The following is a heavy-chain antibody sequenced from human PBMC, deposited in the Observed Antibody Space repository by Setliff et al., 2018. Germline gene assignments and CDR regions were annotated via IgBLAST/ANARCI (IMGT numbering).Heavy chain of an antibody. CDR2: IRGRTDNYAT. J-gene: IGHJ3*02. D-gene: IGHD3-16*01. V-gene: IGHV3-73*01. Sequence: PGGSLRLSCAASGFSFSGSAVYWVRQASVKGLEWIGRIRGRTDNYATAYAASVRGRFTISRDDSKNTAYLQMNSLKTEDTAVYYCTFARDGYDVSDIWGQGTMVTVSS. CDR1: GFSFSGSA. CDR3: TFARDGYDVSDI.